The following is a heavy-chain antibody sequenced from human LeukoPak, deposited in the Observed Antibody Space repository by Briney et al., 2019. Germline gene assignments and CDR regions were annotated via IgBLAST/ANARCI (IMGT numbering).Heavy chain of an antibody. Sequence: ASVKVSCKASGYTFTSYGISWVRQAPGQGLEWIGWISAYNGNTNYAQKLQGRVTMTTDTSTSTAYMELRSLRSDDTAVYYCARDAIRWSRDNWFDPWGQGTLVTVSS. CDR2: ISAYNGNT. CDR1: GYTFTSYG. D-gene: IGHD4-23*01. J-gene: IGHJ5*02. V-gene: IGHV1-18*01. CDR3: ARDAIRWSRDNWFDP.